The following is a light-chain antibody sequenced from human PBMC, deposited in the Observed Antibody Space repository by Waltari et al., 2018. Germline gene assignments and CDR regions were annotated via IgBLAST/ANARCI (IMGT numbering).Light chain of an antibody. CDR1: QSILYSSNNKNY. Sequence: IVMTQSTDSLAVSLGERATINCKSSQSILYSSNNKNYLAWYQQKPGQPPKLLIYWASTRESGVPDRFSGSGSGTDFTLTISSLQAEDVAVYYCQQYYSIPYTFGQGTKLEIK. CDR3: QQYYSIPYT. CDR2: WAS. J-gene: IGKJ2*01. V-gene: IGKV4-1*01.